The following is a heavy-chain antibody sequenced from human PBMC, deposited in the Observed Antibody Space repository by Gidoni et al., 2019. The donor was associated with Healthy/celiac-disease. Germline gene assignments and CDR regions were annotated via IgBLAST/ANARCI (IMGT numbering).Heavy chain of an antibody. CDR3: ARGRGYSSGWRSDYYFDY. J-gene: IGHJ4*02. V-gene: IGHV1-2*04. Sequence: QVQLVQSGAEVKKPGASVKVSCQASGYTFTGYYMHWVRQAPGQGLEWMGWINPNSGGTNYAQKFQGWVTMTRDTSISTAYMELSRLRSDDTAVYYCARGRGYSSGWRSDYYFDYWGQGTLVTVSS. CDR2: INPNSGGT. CDR1: GYTFTGYY. D-gene: IGHD6-19*01.